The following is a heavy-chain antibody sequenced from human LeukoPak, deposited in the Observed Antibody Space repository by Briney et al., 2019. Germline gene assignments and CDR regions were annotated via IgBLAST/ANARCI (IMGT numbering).Heavy chain of an antibody. CDR3: ARDRYVDTAMVVGMDV. Sequence: GASVKVSCKASGYPFTGFYMHWVRQAPGQGLEWMGWINPNSGGTNYAQKFQGRVTMTRDTSISTAYMELSRLRSDDTAVYYCARDRYVDTAMVVGMDVWGQGTTVTVSS. J-gene: IGHJ6*02. CDR2: INPNSGGT. CDR1: GYPFTGFY. D-gene: IGHD5-18*01. V-gene: IGHV1-2*02.